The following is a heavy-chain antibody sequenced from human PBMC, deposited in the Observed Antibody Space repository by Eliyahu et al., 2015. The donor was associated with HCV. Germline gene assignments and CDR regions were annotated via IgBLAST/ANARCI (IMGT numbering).Heavy chain of an antibody. D-gene: IGHD4-17*01. Sequence: EVQLVQSGAEVKKPGESLXISCKGSGYRFPSYWISWVRQMPGKGLEWMGRIDPSDSYTNYSPSFQGHVTISADKSISTAYLQWSSLKASDTAMYYCARQGTDGDYYYYGMDVWGQGTTVTVSS. J-gene: IGHJ6*02. CDR3: ARQGTDGDYYYYGMDV. V-gene: IGHV5-10-1*03. CDR2: IDPSDSYT. CDR1: GYRFPSYW.